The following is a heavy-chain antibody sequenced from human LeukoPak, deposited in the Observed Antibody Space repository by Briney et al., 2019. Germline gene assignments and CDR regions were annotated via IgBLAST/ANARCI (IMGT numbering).Heavy chain of an antibody. V-gene: IGHV3-23*01. CDR1: GFTFSSYA. Sequence: TGGSLRLSCAASGFTFSSYAMTWVRQAPGKGLEWVSAISGSGGSTYYAASVKGRFTISRDNSKNTLYLQMNSLRAEDTAVYYCAKTGSGYYYFDYWGQGTLVTVSS. CDR2: ISGSGGST. D-gene: IGHD3-22*01. CDR3: AKTGSGYYYFDY. J-gene: IGHJ4*02.